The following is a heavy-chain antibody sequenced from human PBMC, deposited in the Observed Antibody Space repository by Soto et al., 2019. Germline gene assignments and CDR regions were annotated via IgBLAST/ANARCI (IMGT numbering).Heavy chain of an antibody. J-gene: IGHJ5*02. V-gene: IGHV3-30*18. CDR3: AKAAPFRA. Sequence: GGSLRLSCEASGFTFSSYGMHWVRQAPGKGLEWVAVISYDGSNKYYADSVKGRFTISRDNSKNTLYLQMNSLRAEDTAVYYCAKAAPFRAWGQGTMVTVSS. CDR2: ISYDGSNK. CDR1: GFTFSSYG.